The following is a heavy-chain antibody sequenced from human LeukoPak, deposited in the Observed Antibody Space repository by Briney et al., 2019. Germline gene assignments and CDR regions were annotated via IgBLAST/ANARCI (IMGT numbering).Heavy chain of an antibody. D-gene: IGHD3-10*01. CDR3: AREGLYYSPTEDAFDI. CDR2: ISSSGSTI. CDR1: GFTFSSYE. J-gene: IGHJ3*02. Sequence: GGSLRLSCAASGFTFSSYEMNWVRQAPGKGLEWVSCISSSGSTIYYADSVKGRFTISRDNAKNSLYLQMNSLRAEDTAVYYCAREGLYYSPTEDAFDIWGQGTMVTVSS. V-gene: IGHV3-48*03.